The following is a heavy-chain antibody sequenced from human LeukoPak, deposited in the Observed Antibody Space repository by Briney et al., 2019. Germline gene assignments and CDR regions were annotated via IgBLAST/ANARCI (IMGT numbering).Heavy chain of an antibody. D-gene: IGHD1-26*01. J-gene: IGHJ4*02. CDR3: ARSPIGSCYFDY. Sequence: GGSLRLSCAASGFTFSSYAMHWVRQAPGKGREGLALISYDGSNKYYADSVKGRFTISRDNSKNTLYLKMNSLRAEDTAVYYCARSPIGSCYFDYWGQGTLVTVSS. V-gene: IGHV3-30-3*01. CDR1: GFTFSSYA. CDR2: ISYDGSNK.